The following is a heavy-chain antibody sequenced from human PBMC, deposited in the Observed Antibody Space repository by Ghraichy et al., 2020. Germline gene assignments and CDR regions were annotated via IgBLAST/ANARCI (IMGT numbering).Heavy chain of an antibody. D-gene: IGHD2-15*01. CDR3: ARDKGDLGYCSGGNCYSEDY. J-gene: IGHJ4*02. CDR2: ISSGSRHI. CDR1: GFTFSTYT. Sequence: ETLSLTCTASGFTFSTYTMTWVRQAPGKGLEWVSSISSGSRHIYYAGSVKGRFTVSRDNAKNSLDLQMNNMRVEDTAVYFCARDKGDLGYCSGGNCYSEDYWGQGALVTVSS. V-gene: IGHV3-21*01.